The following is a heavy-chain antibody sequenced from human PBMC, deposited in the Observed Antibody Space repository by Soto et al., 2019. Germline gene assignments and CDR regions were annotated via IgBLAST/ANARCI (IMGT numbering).Heavy chain of an antibody. J-gene: IGHJ6*02. Sequence: HPGGSLRLSCAASGFTFSNYGMHWVRQAPGKGLEWVAIIWHDGNNKYYADSVRGRFIISRDNSKNRLCLQMNSLRAEDTAVYYCASDLVGASDSYGLDVWGQGTPVTVSS. CDR3: ASDLVGASDSYGLDV. CDR1: GFTFSNYG. V-gene: IGHV3-33*01. CDR2: IWHDGNNK. D-gene: IGHD1-26*01.